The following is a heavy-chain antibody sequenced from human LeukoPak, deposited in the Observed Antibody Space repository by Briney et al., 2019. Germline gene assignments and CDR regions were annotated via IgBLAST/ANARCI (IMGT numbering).Heavy chain of an antibody. V-gene: IGHV4-38-2*02. D-gene: IGHD6-13*01. J-gene: IGHJ5*02. CDR2: INHSGST. CDR3: ARFKKAAAGRGTNWFDP. CDR1: GYSISSVYY. Sequence: SETLSLTCTVSGYSISSVYYWSWIRQPPGKGLEWIGEINHSGSTNYNPSLKSRVTISVDTSKNQFSLKLSSVTAADTAVYYCARFKKAAAGRGTNWFDPWGQGTLVTVSS.